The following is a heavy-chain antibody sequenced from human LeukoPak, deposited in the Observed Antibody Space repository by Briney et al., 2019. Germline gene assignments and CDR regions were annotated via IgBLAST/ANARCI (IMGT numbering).Heavy chain of an antibody. J-gene: IGHJ4*02. CDR3: ARGLGYSYSLDY. D-gene: IGHD5-18*01. CDR2: ISSSGSTI. CDR1: VLIFHDAW. Sequence: GWSLRLSCAACVLIFHDAWMKEVRPAPGKGLEWVSYISSSGSTIYYADSVKGRFTISRDDAKNSLYLQMNSLRAEDTAVYYCARGLGYSYSLDYWGQGTLVTVSS. V-gene: IGHV3-11*04.